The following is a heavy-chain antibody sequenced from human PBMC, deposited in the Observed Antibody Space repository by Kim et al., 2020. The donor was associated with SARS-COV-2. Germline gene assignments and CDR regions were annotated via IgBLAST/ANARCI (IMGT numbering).Heavy chain of an antibody. J-gene: IGHJ4*02. V-gene: IGHV3-30*18. Sequence: GGSLRLSCAASGFTFSSYGMHWVRQAPGKGLEWVAVISYDGSNKYYADSVKGRFTISRDNSKNTLYLQMNSLRAEDTAVYYCAKDQEGGLRYGSGSYDYWGQGTLVTVSS. CDR2: ISYDGSNK. CDR3: AKDQEGGLRYGSGSYDY. CDR1: GFTFSSYG. D-gene: IGHD3-10*01.